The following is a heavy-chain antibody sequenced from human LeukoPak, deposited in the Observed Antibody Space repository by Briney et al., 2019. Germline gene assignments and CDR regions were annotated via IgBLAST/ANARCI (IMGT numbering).Heavy chain of an antibody. Sequence: GGSLRLSCAASGFTFSSYGMHWVRQAPGKGLEWVAVISYDGSNKYYADSVKGRFTISRDNSKNTLYLQMNSLRAEDTAVYYCAKGAYYDFWSAYDYWGQGTLVTVSS. V-gene: IGHV3-30*18. CDR1: GFTFSSYG. CDR3: AKGAYYDFWSAYDY. CDR2: ISYDGSNK. J-gene: IGHJ4*02. D-gene: IGHD3-3*01.